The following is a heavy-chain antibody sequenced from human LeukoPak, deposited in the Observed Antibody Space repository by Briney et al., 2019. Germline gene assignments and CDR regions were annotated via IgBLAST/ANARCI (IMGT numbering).Heavy chain of an antibody. J-gene: IGHJ6*03. D-gene: IGHD6-13*01. V-gene: IGHV3-7*01. CDR1: GFTFSSYW. CDR2: IQQDGSEK. Sequence: GGSLRLSCAASGFTFSSYWMSWVRQAPGKGLEWVANIQQDGSEKYYVDSVKGRFTISRDNAKNSLYLQMNSLRAEDTAVYCCASQGGSSWYRNYYYMDVWGKGTTVTISS. CDR3: ASQGGSSWYRNYYYMDV.